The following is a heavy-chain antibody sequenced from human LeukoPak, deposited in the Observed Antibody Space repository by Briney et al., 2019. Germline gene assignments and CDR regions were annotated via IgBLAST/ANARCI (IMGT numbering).Heavy chain of an antibody. D-gene: IGHD1-26*01. J-gene: IGHJ4*02. Sequence: ASVKVSCKASGYTFTNYYMHWVRQAPGQGLEWMGWINPNNGGTNFARRFQGRVTMTRDTTISTAYMELSRPRSDDTAVYYCARAENWDLLRYWGQGILVTVSS. CDR2: INPNNGGT. CDR3: ARAENWDLLRY. V-gene: IGHV1-2*02. CDR1: GYTFTNYY.